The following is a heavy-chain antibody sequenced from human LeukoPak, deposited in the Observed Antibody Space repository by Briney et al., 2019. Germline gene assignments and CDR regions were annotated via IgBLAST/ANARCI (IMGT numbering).Heavy chain of an antibody. J-gene: IGHJ4*02. CDR2: MNPNSGNR. V-gene: IGHV1-8*02. Sequence: VASVKVSCKASGGTFSSYAISWVRQAPGQGLEWMGWMNPNSGNRGYAQKFQGRVTMTRDTSISTAYMELSSLRSEDTAVYYCARVVGAIDYWGQGTLVTVSS. D-gene: IGHD1-26*01. CDR3: ARVVGAIDY. CDR1: GGTFSSYA.